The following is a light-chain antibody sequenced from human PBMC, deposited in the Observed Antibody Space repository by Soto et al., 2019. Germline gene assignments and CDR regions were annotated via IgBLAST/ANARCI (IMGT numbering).Light chain of an antibody. CDR1: QSVSSSY. Sequence: EIVLTQSPGTLSLSPGERAPLSCRASQSVSSSYLAWYQQKPGQAPRLLIYGASSRATGIPDRFSGSGSGTDFTLTISRLEPADFALHYCQQYGSSPPKTFGQGTKVDIK. CDR3: QQYGSSPPKT. V-gene: IGKV3-20*01. CDR2: GAS. J-gene: IGKJ1*01.